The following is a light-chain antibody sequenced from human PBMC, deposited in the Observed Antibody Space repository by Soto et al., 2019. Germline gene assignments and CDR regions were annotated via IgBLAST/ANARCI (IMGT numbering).Light chain of an antibody. CDR1: QSISSY. J-gene: IGKJ5*01. CDR3: QQSYSTPVGT. CDR2: AAS. V-gene: IGKV1-39*01. Sequence: DLQMTQSPSSLSASVGDRVTITCRASQSISSYLNWYQQKPGKAPKLLIYAASSLQSGVPSRFSGSGSGTDFTLTISSLQPEDFATYYCQQSYSTPVGTFGQGTRLEIK.